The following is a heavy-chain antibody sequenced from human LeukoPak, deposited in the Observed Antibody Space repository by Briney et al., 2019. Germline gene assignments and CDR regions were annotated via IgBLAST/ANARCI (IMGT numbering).Heavy chain of an antibody. CDR1: GYTFNDYY. Sequence: ASVKVSCKASGYTFNDYYIHCVRQTPGQGLEWMGWINPNSGDTSLAEAFQGRVTMTRDTSITTAYMDLSTLTSDDTAIYFCARVSRYFDSFETYHFDSWGKGTVVSVSS. D-gene: IGHD3-9*01. CDR2: INPNSGDT. J-gene: IGHJ4*02. V-gene: IGHV1-2*02. CDR3: ARVSRYFDSFETYHFDS.